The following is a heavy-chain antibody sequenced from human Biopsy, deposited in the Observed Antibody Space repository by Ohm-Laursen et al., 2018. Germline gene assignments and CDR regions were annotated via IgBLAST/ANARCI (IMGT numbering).Heavy chain of an antibody. CDR1: GDSISSSTYY. Sequence: SDTLSLTCSVSGDSISSSTYYWGWIRQPPGKGLEWIGTIRNTYFRTSLKSRLTISVDTSKNQFSLNLNSVTAADTAVYFRARDVKRYCSGTSCYSGYFGMDVWGQGTTVTVS. V-gene: IGHV4-39*07. CDR2: IRNT. D-gene: IGHD2-2*01. CDR3: ARDVKRYCSGTSCYSGYFGMDV. J-gene: IGHJ6*02.